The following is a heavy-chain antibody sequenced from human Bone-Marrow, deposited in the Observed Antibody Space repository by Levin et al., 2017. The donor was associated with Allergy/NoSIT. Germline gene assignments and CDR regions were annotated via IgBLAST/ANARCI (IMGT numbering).Heavy chain of an antibody. CDR3: ARDIQYSSGWYPDY. Sequence: GESLKISCKASGYTFTGYYMHWVRQAPGQGLEWMGRINPNSGGTNYAQKFQGRVTMTRDTSISTAYMELSRLRSDDTAVYYCARDIQYSSGWYPDYWGQGTLVTVSS. J-gene: IGHJ4*02. CDR2: INPNSGGT. D-gene: IGHD6-19*01. CDR1: GYTFTGYY. V-gene: IGHV1-2*06.